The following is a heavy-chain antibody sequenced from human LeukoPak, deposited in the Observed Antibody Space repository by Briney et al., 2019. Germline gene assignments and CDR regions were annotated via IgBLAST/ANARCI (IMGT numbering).Heavy chain of an antibody. J-gene: IGHJ4*02. CDR1: GGSFSGYY. Sequence: SETLSLTCAVYGGSFSGYYWSWIRQPPGKGLEWIGEINHSGSTNYNPSLKSRVTISVGTSKNQFSPKLSSVTAADTAVYYCARVSGNYGSGSYLDYWGQGTLVTVSS. D-gene: IGHD3-10*01. V-gene: IGHV4-34*01. CDR3: ARVSGNYGSGSYLDY. CDR2: INHSGST.